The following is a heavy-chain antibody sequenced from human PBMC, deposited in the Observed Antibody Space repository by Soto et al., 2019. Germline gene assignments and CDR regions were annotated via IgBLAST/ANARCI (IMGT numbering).Heavy chain of an antibody. J-gene: IGHJ5*02. CDR1: GGSISSYY. V-gene: IGHV4-59*01. CDR2: IYYSGST. CDR3: ARTYYGSRSALLDP. D-gene: IGHD3-10*01. Sequence: SETLSLTCTVSGGSISSYYWSWIRQPPGKGLEWIGYIYYSGSTNYNPSLKSRVTISVDTSKNQFSLKLSSVTAADTAVYYCARTYYGSRSALLDPWGQGTLVIVSS.